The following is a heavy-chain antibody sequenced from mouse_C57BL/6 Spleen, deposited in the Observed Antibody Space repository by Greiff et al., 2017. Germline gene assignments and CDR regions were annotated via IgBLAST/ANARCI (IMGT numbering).Heavy chain of an antibody. CDR2: INYDGSST. CDR3: ARDRDYYGSEGYFDV. V-gene: IGHV5-16*01. Sequence: EVNVVESEGGLVQPGSSMKLSCTASGFTFSDYYMAWVRQVPEKGLEWVANINYDGSSTYYLDSLKSRFIISRDNAKNILYLQMSSLKSEDTATYYCARDRDYYGSEGYFDVWGTGTTVTVSS. D-gene: IGHD1-1*01. J-gene: IGHJ1*03. CDR1: GFTFSDYY.